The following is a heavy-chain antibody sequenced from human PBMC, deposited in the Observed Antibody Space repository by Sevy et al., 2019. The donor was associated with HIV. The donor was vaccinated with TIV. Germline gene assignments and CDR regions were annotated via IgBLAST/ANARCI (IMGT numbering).Heavy chain of an antibody. CDR1: GFTFSSYS. V-gene: IGHV3-48*01. Sequence: GGSLRLSCAASGFTFSSYSMNWVRQAPGKGLEWVSYISSSSSTIYYADSVKGRFTISRDNAKNSLYLQMNSLRAEDTAVYYCAILPAATYYYYGMDVWGQGTTVTFSS. J-gene: IGHJ6*02. CDR3: AILPAATYYYYGMDV. CDR2: ISSSSSTI. D-gene: IGHD2-2*01.